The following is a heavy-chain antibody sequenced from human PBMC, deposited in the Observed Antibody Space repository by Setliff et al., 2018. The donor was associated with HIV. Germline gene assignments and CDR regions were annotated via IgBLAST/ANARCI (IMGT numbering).Heavy chain of an antibody. CDR1: GYTFSTYF. D-gene: IGHD3-3*01. Sequence: GASVKVSCKTSGYTFSTYFIHWVRQAPGQGLEWMGTINPSGGHTSYAQKFQGRATMTRDTSTSTVYMELSSLRSEDTAVYYCARDSSFVAAYNYWSGFSYFDFWGQGTLVTVS. J-gene: IGHJ4*02. V-gene: IGHV1-46*01. CDR3: ARDSSFVAAYNYWSGFSYFDF. CDR2: INPSGGHT.